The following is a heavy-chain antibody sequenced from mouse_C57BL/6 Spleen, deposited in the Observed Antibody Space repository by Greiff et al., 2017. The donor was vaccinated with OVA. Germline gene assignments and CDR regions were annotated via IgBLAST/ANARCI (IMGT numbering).Heavy chain of an antibody. D-gene: IGHD2-4*01. Sequence: QVQLKESGAELARPGASVKLSCKASGYTFTSYGISWVKQRTGQGLEWIGEIYPRSGNTYYNEKFKGKATLTADKSSSTAYMELRSLTSEDSAVYFCARHYDYDGVYWYFDVWGTGTTVTVSS. J-gene: IGHJ1*03. CDR2: IYPRSGNT. CDR1: GYTFTSYG. V-gene: IGHV1-81*01. CDR3: ARHYDYDGVYWYFDV.